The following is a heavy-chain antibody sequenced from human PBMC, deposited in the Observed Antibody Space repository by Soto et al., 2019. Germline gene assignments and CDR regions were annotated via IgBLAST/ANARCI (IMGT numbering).Heavy chain of an antibody. CDR1: GGTFSSYS. V-gene: IGHV1-69*02. CDR2: IIPILGRA. J-gene: IGHJ6*02. D-gene: IGHD2-15*01. Sequence: QVQLVQSGAEVKKPGSSVKVSCKASGGTFSSYSISLVRLAPVQGLEWMGRIIPILGRANYAHKFQGRVTITADKSTSTAYMELSRLRSEDTAVYYCSNAEYSRVVVAATTGWYYYYGMDVWRQGTTVTVSS. CDR3: SNAEYSRVVVAATTGWYYYYGMDV.